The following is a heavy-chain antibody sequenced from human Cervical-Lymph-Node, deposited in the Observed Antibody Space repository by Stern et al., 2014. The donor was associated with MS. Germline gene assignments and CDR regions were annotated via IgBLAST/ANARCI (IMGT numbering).Heavy chain of an antibody. CDR2: ISAYNGNT. D-gene: IGHD2-2*01. Sequence: QVQLVESGAEVKKPGASVTVSCKASGYTFTSYGVNWVRQAPGQGLEWMGWISAYNGNTDYAQKFQGRVTVTTDTSTTTGYMELRSLRSDDTAFYYCARDSSSSWPLYVMDVWGQGTTVTVAS. V-gene: IGHV1-18*01. J-gene: IGHJ6*02. CDR1: GYTFTSYG. CDR3: ARDSSSSWPLYVMDV.